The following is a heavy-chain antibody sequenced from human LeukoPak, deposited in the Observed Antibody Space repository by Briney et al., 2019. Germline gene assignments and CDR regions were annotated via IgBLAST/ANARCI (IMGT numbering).Heavy chain of an antibody. CDR3: AKRRQDIVVVVAATHYYYYMDV. D-gene: IGHD2-15*01. V-gene: IGHV3-23*01. CDR2: ISGSGGST. J-gene: IGHJ6*03. CDR1: GFTFSSYA. Sequence: GGPLRLSCAASGFTFSSYAMSWVRQAPGKGLEWVSAISGSGGSTYYADSVKGRFTISRDNSKNTLYLQMNSLRAEDTAVYYCAKRRQDIVVVVAATHYYYYMDVWGKGTTVTVSS.